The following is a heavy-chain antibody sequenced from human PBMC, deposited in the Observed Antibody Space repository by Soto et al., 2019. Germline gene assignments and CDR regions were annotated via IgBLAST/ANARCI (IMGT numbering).Heavy chain of an antibody. CDR2: IYHSGST. D-gene: IGHD3-10*01. Sequence: SETLSLTCAVSGGSISGSNRWSWVRQPPGKGLEWIGEIYHSGSTTYNPSLKSRVTISVDKSKNQFSLKLVSVTAADTAVYYCARLQYYYTSGSSLYYFDYWGQGALVTVSS. V-gene: IGHV4-4*02. CDR1: GGSISGSNR. J-gene: IGHJ4*02. CDR3: ARLQYYYTSGSSLYYFDY.